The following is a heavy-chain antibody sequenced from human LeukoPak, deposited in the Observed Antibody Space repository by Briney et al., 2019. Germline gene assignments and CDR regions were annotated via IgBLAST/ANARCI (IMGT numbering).Heavy chain of an antibody. D-gene: IGHD6-13*01. CDR2: INHSGST. CDR1: GGSFSGYY. J-gene: IGHJ4*02. V-gene: IGHV4-34*01. Sequence: SETLSLTCAVYGGSFSGYYCSWIRQPPGKGLEWIGEINHSGSTNYNPSLKSRVTISVDTSKNQFSLKLSSVTAADTAVYYCARGVGQQLAFDYWGQGTLVTVSS. CDR3: ARGVGQQLAFDY.